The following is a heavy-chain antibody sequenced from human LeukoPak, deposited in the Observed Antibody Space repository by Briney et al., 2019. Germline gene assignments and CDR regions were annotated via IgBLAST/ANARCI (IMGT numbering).Heavy chain of an antibody. CDR2: ISSSSSYI. J-gene: IGHJ6*03. Sequence: GGSLRLSCAASGFTFSSYSMNWVRQAPGKGLEWVSSISSSSSYIYYADSVKGRFTISRDNANNSPYLEMNSLRAEDTAVYYCARALQRVDTAMVNYYYYMDVWGKGTPVTVSS. CDR3: ARALQRVDTAMVNYYYYMDV. CDR1: GFTFSSYS. D-gene: IGHD5-18*01. V-gene: IGHV3-21*01.